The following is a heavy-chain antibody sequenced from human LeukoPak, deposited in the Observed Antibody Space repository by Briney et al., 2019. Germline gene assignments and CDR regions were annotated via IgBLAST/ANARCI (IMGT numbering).Heavy chain of an antibody. Sequence: ASVKVSCKASGYTFTSYAMNWVRQAPGQGLEWMVWINTNTGTPTYAQGFTGRFVVFLDTSVSTAYLQISSLKAEDTAVYYCAREESRGAYNWFDPWGQRTLVTVSS. CDR2: INTNTGTP. J-gene: IGHJ5*02. CDR1: GYTFTSYA. D-gene: IGHD4/OR15-4a*01. V-gene: IGHV7-4-1*02. CDR3: AREESRGAYNWFDP.